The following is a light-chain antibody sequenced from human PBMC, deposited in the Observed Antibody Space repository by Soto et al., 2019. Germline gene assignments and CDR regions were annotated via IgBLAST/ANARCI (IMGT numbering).Light chain of an antibody. CDR3: QQYDTSYT. V-gene: IGKV3-20*01. J-gene: IGKJ2*01. CDR2: DAS. Sequence: EIVLTQFPGTLSLSPGERATLSCRASETIGYKYLAWYQQKPGLPPTLLIYDASTRAPVIPDRFSGSGSGTDFTLSISRLEPDDSAVYYCQQYDTSYTFGPGTKLEI. CDR1: ETIGYKY.